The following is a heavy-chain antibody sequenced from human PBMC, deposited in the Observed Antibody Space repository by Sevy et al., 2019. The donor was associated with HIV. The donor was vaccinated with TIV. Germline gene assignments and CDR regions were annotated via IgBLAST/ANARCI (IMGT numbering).Heavy chain of an antibody. CDR2: IKQDGSEK. CDR1: GFTFSSYW. Sequence: GESLKISCAASGFTFSSYWMSWVRQAPGKGLEWVANIKQDGSEKYYVDSVKGRFTISRDNAKNSLYLQMNSLRAEDTAVYYCARDAVLVGSGYSYGIDYWGQGTLVTVSS. V-gene: IGHV3-7*01. J-gene: IGHJ4*02. CDR3: ARDAVLVGSGYSYGIDY. D-gene: IGHD5-18*01.